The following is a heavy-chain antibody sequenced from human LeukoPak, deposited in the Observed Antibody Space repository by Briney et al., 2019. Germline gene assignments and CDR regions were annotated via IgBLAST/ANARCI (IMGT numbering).Heavy chain of an antibody. CDR1: GLTFSSYS. CDR3: ASDYSGSIDY. Sequence: GGSLRLSCASSGLTFSSYSMNWVRQAPGKGLEWVSTISSSGNYIRYADSVKGRFTISRDNAKNSLYLQMNSLRVEDTAVYYCASDYSGSIDYWGQGTLVTVSS. CDR2: ISSSGNYI. J-gene: IGHJ4*02. D-gene: IGHD1-26*01. V-gene: IGHV3-21*04.